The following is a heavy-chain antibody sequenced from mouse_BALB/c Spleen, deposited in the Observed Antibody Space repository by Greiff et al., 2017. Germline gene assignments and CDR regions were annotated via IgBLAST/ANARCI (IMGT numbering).Heavy chain of an antibody. Sequence: VQLQQSGAELARPGASVKLSCKASGYTFTSYWMQWVKQRPGQGLEWIGAIYPGDGDTRYTQKFKGKATLTADKSSSTAYMQLSSLASEDSAVYYCARDYGSSGDAMDYWGQGTSVTVSS. D-gene: IGHD1-1*01. CDR1: GYTFTSYW. V-gene: IGHV1-87*01. CDR2: IYPGDGDT. J-gene: IGHJ4*01. CDR3: ARDYGSSGDAMDY.